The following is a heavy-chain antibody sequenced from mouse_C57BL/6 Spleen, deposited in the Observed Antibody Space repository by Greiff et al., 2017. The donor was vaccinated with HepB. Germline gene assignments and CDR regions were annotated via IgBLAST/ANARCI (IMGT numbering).Heavy chain of an antibody. Sequence: VQLVESGAELVRPGTSVKVSCKASGYAFTNYLIEWVKQRPGQGLEWIGVINPGSGGTNYNEKFKGKATLTADKSSSTAYMQLSSLTSEDSAVYFCARSYYYGSSSLYYYAMDDWGQGTSVTVSS. D-gene: IGHD1-1*01. CDR2: INPGSGGT. CDR1: GYAFTNYL. CDR3: ARSYYYGSSSLYYYAMDD. V-gene: IGHV1-54*01. J-gene: IGHJ4*01.